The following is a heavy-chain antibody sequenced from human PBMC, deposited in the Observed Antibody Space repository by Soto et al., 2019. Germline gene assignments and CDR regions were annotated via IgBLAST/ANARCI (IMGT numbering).Heavy chain of an antibody. CDR2: IYYSGST. D-gene: IGHD6-13*01. CDR1: GGSISNYY. V-gene: IGHV4-59*08. CDR3: ARTPGIAAAGYYYYYYMDV. Sequence: PEETLSLTCTVSGGSISNYYWSWTRQPPGKGLEWIGYIYYSGSTNYNPSLKSRVTISVDTSKNQFSLKLSSVTAADTAVYYCARTPGIAAAGYYYYYYMDVWGKGTTVTVSS. J-gene: IGHJ6*03.